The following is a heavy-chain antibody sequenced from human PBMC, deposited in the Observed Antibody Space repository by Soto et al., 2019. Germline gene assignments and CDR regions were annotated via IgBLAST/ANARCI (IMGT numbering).Heavy chain of an antibody. J-gene: IGHJ6*02. CDR2: IYYSGNT. Sequence: SETLSLTCTVSGGSISSYYWNWVRQPPGKGLEWIGSIYYSGNTYYDPSLKSRVTISLDTSKKQFSLNLNSVTAADTAIYYCAKMSYNTVDVWGQGTTVTVSS. D-gene: IGHD1-20*01. CDR1: GGSISSYY. V-gene: IGHV4-59*08. CDR3: AKMSYNTVDV.